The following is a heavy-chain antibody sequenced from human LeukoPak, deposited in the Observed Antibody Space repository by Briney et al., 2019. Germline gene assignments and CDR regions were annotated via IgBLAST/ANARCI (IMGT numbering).Heavy chain of an antibody. D-gene: IGHD1-14*01. J-gene: IGHJ4*02. CDR3: ARDSWPEVARFDF. CDR2: IHHSGNT. V-gene: IGHV4-38-2*02. CDR1: GSSISSGYY. Sequence: PSETLSLTCTVSGSSISSGYYWGWIRQPPGKGLEWIESIHHSGNTYFNPSLRSRVTVSVDTSKNQFSLKLSSVTAADTAVYYCARDSWPEVARFDFWGQGTLVTVSS.